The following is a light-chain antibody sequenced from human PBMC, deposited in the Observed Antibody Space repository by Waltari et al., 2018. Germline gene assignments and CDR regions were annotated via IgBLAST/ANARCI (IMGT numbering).Light chain of an antibody. CDR3: YSAADNNLGV. CDR2: KDS. CDR1: VLAKKY. Sequence: SYELTQPSSVSVSPGQTARITCSGDVLAKKYARWFQQKPGQAPVLVIYKDSERPSGIPERFSGSSSGTTVTLTISGAQVEDEADYYCYSAADNNLGVFGGGTKPTVL. V-gene: IGLV3-27*01. J-gene: IGLJ3*02.